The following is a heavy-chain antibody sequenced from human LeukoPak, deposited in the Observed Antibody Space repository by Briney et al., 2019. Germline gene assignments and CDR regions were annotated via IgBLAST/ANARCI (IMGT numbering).Heavy chain of an antibody. CDR2: IYYSGST. CDR1: GGSISSRSYY. V-gene: IGHV4-39*01. CDR3: ASVAAAGRYFDL. J-gene: IGHJ2*01. Sequence: SETLSLTCTVSGGSISSRSYYWGWIRQPPGKGLEWIGSIYYSGSTYYNPSLQSRVTISVDTSKNQFSLKLNSVTAADTAVYYCASVAAAGRYFDLWGRGTLVTVSS. D-gene: IGHD6-13*01.